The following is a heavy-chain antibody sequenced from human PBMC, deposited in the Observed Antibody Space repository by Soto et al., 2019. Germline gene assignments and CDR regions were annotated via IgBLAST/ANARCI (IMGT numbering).Heavy chain of an antibody. J-gene: IGHJ4*02. V-gene: IGHV4-59*01. Sequence: SVTHSHPCSVAGAYIISYYGHWIRKTPGKGLEWIGYIHFSGSTDHHPSLKSRVTISLGTSRNQFSLKLSSVTAADTAVYYCARDTRSYDSSGYFYFDFWVQGALVPVSS. D-gene: IGHD3-22*01. CDR1: GAYIISYY. CDR2: IHFSGST. CDR3: ARDTRSYDSSGYFYFDF.